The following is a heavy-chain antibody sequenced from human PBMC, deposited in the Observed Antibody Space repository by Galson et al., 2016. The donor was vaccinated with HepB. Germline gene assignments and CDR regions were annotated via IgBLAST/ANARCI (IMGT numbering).Heavy chain of an antibody. CDR1: GDSVFSNRAA. Sequence: CAISGDSVFSNRAARNWIRQSPSRGLEWLGRTYYRSKWYNDYAVSVKSRITINPDTYKNQFSLHLNSVTPEDTAGYYCARDQGSGTTWFDPWGQGTLVTVSS. CDR2: TYYRSKWYN. J-gene: IGHJ5*02. CDR3: ARDQGSGTTWFDP. V-gene: IGHV6-1*01. D-gene: IGHD3-10*01.